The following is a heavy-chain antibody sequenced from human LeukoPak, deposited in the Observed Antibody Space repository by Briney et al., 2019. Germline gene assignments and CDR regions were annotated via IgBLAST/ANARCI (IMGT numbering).Heavy chain of an antibody. Sequence: ASVKVSCRASGYTFTSYYMHWVRQAPGQGLEWMGIINPSGGSTNYAQKFQGRVTMTRDTSTSTVYMELSSLRSEDTAVYYCARDRSPGSGSYYYRVYYYYYMDVWGKGTTVTISS. CDR3: ARDRSPGSGSYYYRVYYYYYMDV. J-gene: IGHJ6*03. V-gene: IGHV1-46*01. D-gene: IGHD3-10*01. CDR2: INPSGGST. CDR1: GYTFTSYY.